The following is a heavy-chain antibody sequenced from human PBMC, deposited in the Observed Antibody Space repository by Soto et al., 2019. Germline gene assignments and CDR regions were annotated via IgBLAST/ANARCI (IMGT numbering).Heavy chain of an antibody. D-gene: IGHD2-2*01. CDR1: GGSISSGGYY. Sequence: SETLSLTCTVSGGSISSGGYYWSWIRQHPGKGLEWIGYIYYSGSTYYNPSLKSRVTISVDTSKNQFSLKLSSVTAADTAVYYCARDSANCSSTSCPRYYFDYWGQGTLVTVS. CDR3: ARDSANCSSTSCPRYYFDY. CDR2: IYYSGST. V-gene: IGHV4-31*03. J-gene: IGHJ4*02.